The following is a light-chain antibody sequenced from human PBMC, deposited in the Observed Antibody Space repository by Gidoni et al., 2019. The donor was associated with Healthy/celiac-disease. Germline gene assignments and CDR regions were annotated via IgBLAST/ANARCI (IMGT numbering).Light chain of an antibody. CDR3: QKYNSAPPFT. CDR2: AAS. CDR1: QGISNY. Sequence: DIQMTQSPSSLSASVGDRVTITCRASQGISNYLAWYQQKPGTVPKLLIYAASTLQSGVPSRFSGGRSGTDFTLTISSLQPEDVATYYCQKYNSAPPFTFGPXTKVDIK. J-gene: IGKJ3*01. V-gene: IGKV1-27*01.